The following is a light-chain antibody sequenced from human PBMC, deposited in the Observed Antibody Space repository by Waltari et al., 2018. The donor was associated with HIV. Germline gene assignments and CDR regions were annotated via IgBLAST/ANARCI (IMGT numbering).Light chain of an antibody. CDR3: SSYTDSDSLL. CDR1: TSDIGIYDL. J-gene: IGLJ2*01. V-gene: IGLV2-14*01. CDR2: AVN. Sequence: QSALTQPASVSGSPGQSITISCTGDTSDIGIYDLVSWYQEYPDKAPRLIMYAVNTRPSGISNRFSGSKSGNTASLTISALQGDDEADYYCSSYTDSDSLLFGGGTKLTVL.